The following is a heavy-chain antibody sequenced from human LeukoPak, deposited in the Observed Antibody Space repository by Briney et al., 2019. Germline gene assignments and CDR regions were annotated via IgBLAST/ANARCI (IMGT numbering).Heavy chain of an antibody. J-gene: IGHJ4*02. CDR3: ARSKSASPGSGYYLPLDY. Sequence: GESLKISCKGSGYSFTSYWIGWVRQMPGKGLEWMGIIYPGDSDTRYSPSFQGQVTISADKSISTAYLQWSSLKASDTAMYYCARSKSASPGSGYYLPLDYWGQGTLVTVSS. CDR1: GYSFTSYW. CDR2: IYPGDSDT. D-gene: IGHD3-22*01. V-gene: IGHV5-51*01.